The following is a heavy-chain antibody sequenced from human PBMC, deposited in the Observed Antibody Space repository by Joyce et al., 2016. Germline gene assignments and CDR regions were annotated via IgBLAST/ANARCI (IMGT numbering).Heavy chain of an antibody. V-gene: IGHV1-69*01. CDR1: GGPFSSFV. CDR3: ARVYEPTTVTSGDGYYFDY. CDR2: FIPIFGTA. J-gene: IGHJ4*02. D-gene: IGHD4-11*01. Sequence: QVQLVQSGAEVKKPGSSVTVSCKASGGPFSSFVLNWVRQAPGQGLEWMGGFIPIFGTANYAQKFQGRVTITADESTSTAYMELSSLRSEDTAIYYCARVYEPTTVTSGDGYYFDYWGQGTLVTVSS.